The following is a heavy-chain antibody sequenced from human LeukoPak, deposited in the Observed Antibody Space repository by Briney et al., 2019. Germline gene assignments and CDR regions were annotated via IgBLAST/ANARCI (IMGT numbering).Heavy chain of an antibody. J-gene: IGHJ1*01. V-gene: IGHV4-34*01. CDR3: ARPRYCTNGVCYRYFQY. CDR1: GGSFSGYY. CDR2: INHSGST. D-gene: IGHD2-8*01. Sequence: PSETLSLTCAVYGGSFSGYYWSWIRQPPGKGLEWIGEINHSGSTNYNPSLKSRVTISVDTSKNQFSLKLSSVTAADTAVYYCARPRYCTNGVCYRYFQYWGQGTLVTVSS.